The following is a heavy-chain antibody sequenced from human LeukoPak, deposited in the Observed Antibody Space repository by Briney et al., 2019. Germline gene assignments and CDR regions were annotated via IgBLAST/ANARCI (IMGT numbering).Heavy chain of an antibody. CDR1: GFTFDDYG. CDR2: ISSGGDYS. V-gene: IGHV3-21*01. CDR3: ARDGTGDTTGPWAFDI. D-gene: IGHD1-26*01. Sequence: GGSLRLSCAASGFTFDDYGMSWVRQAPGKGLEWVSSISSGGDYSYYADSVKGRFTISRDNAKNSLYLQINSLRTEDTALYYCARDGTGDTTGPWAFDIWGQGALVTISS. J-gene: IGHJ3*02.